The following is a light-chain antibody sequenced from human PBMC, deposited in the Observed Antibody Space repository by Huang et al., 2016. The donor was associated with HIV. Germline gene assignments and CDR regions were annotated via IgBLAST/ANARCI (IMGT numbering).Light chain of an antibody. CDR3: QQSYISPWT. J-gene: IGKJ1*01. Sequence: DIQMTQSPSSLSASVGDRVTITCRTSQSVGNFLNWYQQKPGKAPELLIYASSLQAWVSSRFSDSGSGTDFTLIISSLQPEDFATYYCQQSYISPWTFGQGTKVDLK. V-gene: IGKV1-39*01. CDR2: AS. CDR1: QSVGNF.